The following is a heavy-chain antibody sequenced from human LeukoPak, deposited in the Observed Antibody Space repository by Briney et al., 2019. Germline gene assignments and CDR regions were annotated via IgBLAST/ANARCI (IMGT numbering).Heavy chain of an antibody. D-gene: IGHD1-1*01. V-gene: IGHV3-48*01. CDR3: ATDPATGTTATSLLAP. CDR2: IGSSSGTI. J-gene: IGHJ5*02. CDR1: GFTFSDYS. Sequence: GGSLRLSCAASGFTFSDYSMNWVRQAPGKGLEWVSYIGSSSGTIFYADSVKGRFTISRDNAKNSLYLQMNSPRADDTAVYYCATDPATGTTATSLLAPWGQGTLVTVSS.